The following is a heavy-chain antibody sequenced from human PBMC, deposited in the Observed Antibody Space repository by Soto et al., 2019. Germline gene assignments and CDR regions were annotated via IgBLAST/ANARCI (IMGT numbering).Heavy chain of an antibody. V-gene: IGHV3-48*03. CDR2: ISSSGSTI. CDR3: AREVQLGDYYYYYGMDV. D-gene: IGHD6-13*01. J-gene: IGHJ6*02. CDR1: GFTFSSYE. Sequence: GGSLRLSCAASGFTFSSYEMNWVRQAPGKGLEWVSYISSSGSTIYYADSVKGRFTISRDNAKNSLYLQMNSLRAEDTAVYYCAREVQLGDYYYYYGMDVWGQGTTVTVYS.